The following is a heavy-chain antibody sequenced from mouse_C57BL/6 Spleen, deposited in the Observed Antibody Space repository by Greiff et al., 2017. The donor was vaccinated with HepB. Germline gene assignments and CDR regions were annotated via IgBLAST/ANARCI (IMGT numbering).Heavy chain of an antibody. CDR3: ARPSGFYYAMDY. Sequence: EVQRVESGGGLVKPGGSLKLSCAASGFTFSDYGMHWVRQAPEKGLEWVAYISSGSSTIYYADTVKGRFTISRDNAKNTLFLQMHSLRSKDTAMYYCARPSGFYYAMDYWGQGTSVTVSS. V-gene: IGHV5-17*01. J-gene: IGHJ4*01. D-gene: IGHD3-2*02. CDR2: ISSGSSTI. CDR1: GFTFSDYG.